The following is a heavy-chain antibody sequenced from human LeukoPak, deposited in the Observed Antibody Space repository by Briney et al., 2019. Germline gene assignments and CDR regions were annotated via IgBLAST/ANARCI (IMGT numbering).Heavy chain of an antibody. CDR2: IYYSGST. CDR1: GYSISNGYY. CDR3: ARVVRSSSSSGYFQH. D-gene: IGHD6-13*01. V-gene: IGHV4-61*01. J-gene: IGHJ1*01. Sequence: SETLSLTCTVSGYSISNGYYWGWIRQPPGKGLEWIGYIYYSGSTNYNPSLKSRVTISVDASKNQFSLKLSSVTAADTAVYYCARVVRSSSSSGYFQHWGQGTLVTVSS.